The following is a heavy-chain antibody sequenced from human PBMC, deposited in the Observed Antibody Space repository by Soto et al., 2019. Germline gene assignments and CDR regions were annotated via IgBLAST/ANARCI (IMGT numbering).Heavy chain of an antibody. D-gene: IGHD3-22*01. CDR1: GGSISSYY. CDR2: SYYSGST. J-gene: IGHJ6*02. CDR3: ARGEDSSLFGYYYGMDV. V-gene: IGHV4-59*01. Sequence: SETLSLTCTVSGGSISSYYWSWSRQPPGKGLEWIGYSYYSGSTNSNPSLKSRVTISVDTSKTQFSLKLSSVTAADTAVYYCARGEDSSLFGYYYGMDVWGQGTTVTVSS.